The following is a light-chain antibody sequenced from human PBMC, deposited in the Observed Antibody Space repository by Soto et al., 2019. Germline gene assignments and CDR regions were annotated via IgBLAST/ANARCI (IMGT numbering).Light chain of an antibody. Sequence: QLVLTQPRSVSGSPGQSVTISCTGTSSDVGAYNSVSWYQQHPGKAPKLLIYDVSKRPSGVPDRFSGSKSGYTASLTISGLQAEDEADYYCSSHAGSFTLVFGGGTKLTGL. J-gene: IGLJ2*01. CDR2: DVS. V-gene: IGLV2-11*01. CDR3: SSHAGSFTLV. CDR1: SSDVGAYNS.